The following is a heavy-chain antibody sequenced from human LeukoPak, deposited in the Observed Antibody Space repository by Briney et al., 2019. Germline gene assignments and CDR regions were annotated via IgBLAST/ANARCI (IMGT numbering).Heavy chain of an antibody. V-gene: IGHV1-46*01. CDR3: ASGRAYGDPIDAFDI. D-gene: IGHD4-17*01. Sequence: ASVKVSCKASGYTFTSYYMHWVRQAPGQGLEWMGIINPSGGSTSYAQKFQGRVTMTRDMSTSTVYMELSSLRSEDTAVYYCASGRAYGDPIDAFDIWGQGTMVTVSS. CDR1: GYTFTSYY. CDR2: INPSGGST. J-gene: IGHJ3*02.